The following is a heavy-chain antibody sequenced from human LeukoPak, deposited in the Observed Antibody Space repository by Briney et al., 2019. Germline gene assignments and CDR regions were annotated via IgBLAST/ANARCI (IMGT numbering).Heavy chain of an antibody. CDR1: GGTFSSYA. Sequence: SVKVSCKASGGTFSSYAISWVRQAPGQGLEWMGRIIPILGIANYAQKFQGRVTITADKSTSTAYMELSSLRSEDTAVYYCARENPRKYYFDYWGQGTLVTVSS. V-gene: IGHV1-69*04. CDR2: IIPILGIA. CDR3: ARENPRKYYFDY. J-gene: IGHJ4*02.